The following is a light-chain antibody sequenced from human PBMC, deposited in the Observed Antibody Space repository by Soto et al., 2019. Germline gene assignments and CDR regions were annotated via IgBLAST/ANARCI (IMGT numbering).Light chain of an antibody. Sequence: QSVLTQPPSASGTPGQRVTISCSGSSSNIGVNAVNWYQQLPGMAPKLLIYTNNQRPSGVPDRFSGSKSGTSASLAISGLQSEDEADYYCEAWDDSLNGVVFCGGTKLTVL. CDR2: TNN. J-gene: IGLJ2*01. CDR3: EAWDDSLNGVV. V-gene: IGLV1-44*01. CDR1: SSNIGVNA.